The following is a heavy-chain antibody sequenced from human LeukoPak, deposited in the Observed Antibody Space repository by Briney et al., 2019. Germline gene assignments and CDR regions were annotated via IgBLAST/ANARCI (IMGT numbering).Heavy chain of an antibody. V-gene: IGHV4-59*08. CDR1: GGSISSYY. J-gene: IGHJ5*02. Sequence: PSETLSLTCTVSGGSISSYYWSWIRQPPGKGLEWIGYVYYSGSTKYNPSLKSRVTISVDTSKTHFSLELTSVTAADTAIYYCARALSPSSWFDPWGQGALVTVSS. CDR2: VYYSGST. CDR3: ARALSPSSWFDP.